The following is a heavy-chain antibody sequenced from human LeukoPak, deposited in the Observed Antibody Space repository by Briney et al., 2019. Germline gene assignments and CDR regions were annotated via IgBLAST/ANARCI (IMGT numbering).Heavy chain of an antibody. CDR1: GFSFSSCW. J-gene: IGHJ3*01. CDR3: ASLVGGYYPPVEAFDV. V-gene: IGHV3-74*01. CDR2: INGDGSTT. Sequence: GGSLRLSCAASGFSFSSCWMHWVRQAPGREIVWVSRINGDGSTTNYAGSVRGRFTISRDNAKNTLYLQMNSLRADDSAVYFCASLVGGYYPPVEAFDVWGQGTVVTVSS. D-gene: IGHD3-3*01.